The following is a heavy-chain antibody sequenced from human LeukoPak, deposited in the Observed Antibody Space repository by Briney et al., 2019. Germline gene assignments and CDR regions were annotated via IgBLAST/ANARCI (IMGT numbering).Heavy chain of an antibody. J-gene: IGHJ3*02. CDR1: GFTFSNHL. V-gene: IGHV3-74*01. D-gene: IGHD6-13*01. CDR3: ARFSSSWHSAFDI. CDR2: INTDGSST. Sequence: VGSLRLSCVASGFTFSNHLMHCVPQAPGKGLVWVSRINTDGSSTSYADSVKGRFNISRDNAKNKLYLQMSSLRAEDTAVYYCARFSSSWHSAFDIWGQGTMVTVSS.